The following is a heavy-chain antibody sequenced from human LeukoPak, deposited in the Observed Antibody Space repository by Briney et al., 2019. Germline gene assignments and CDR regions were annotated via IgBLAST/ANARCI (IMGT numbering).Heavy chain of an antibody. V-gene: IGHV1-8*01. CDR2: MNPNSGNR. CDR1: GYTFTSYD. CDR3: ARVIRPLLWFGESSSGAFDI. Sequence: ASVKVSCKASGYTFTSYDINWVRQATGQGLEWMGWMNPNSGNRGYAQKFQGRVTMTSNPSISTAYMELSSLRSEATAVYYCARVIRPLLWFGESSSGAFDIWGQGTMVTVSS. J-gene: IGHJ3*02. D-gene: IGHD3-10*01.